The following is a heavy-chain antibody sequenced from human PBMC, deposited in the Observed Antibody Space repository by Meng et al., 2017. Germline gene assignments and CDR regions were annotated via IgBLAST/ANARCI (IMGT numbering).Heavy chain of an antibody. Sequence: ESLKISCAASGFTFSDYYMNWVRQAPGKGLEWVSSISSSSSYIYYADSVKGRFTISRDNAKNSLYLQMNSLRAEDTAVYYCARERKDDFWSGYYSYYYYYGMDVWGQGTTVTVSS. CDR1: GFTFSDYY. V-gene: IGHV3-21*01. CDR2: ISSSSSYI. D-gene: IGHD3-3*01. CDR3: ARERKDDFWSGYYSYYYYYGMDV. J-gene: IGHJ6*02.